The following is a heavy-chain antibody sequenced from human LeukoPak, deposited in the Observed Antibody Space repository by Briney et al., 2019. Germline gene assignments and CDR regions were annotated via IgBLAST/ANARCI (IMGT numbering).Heavy chain of an antibody. Sequence: GGTLRLSCAASGSTFTSFGMSWVRQAPGKGLEWVSSIKGRFTISRDNAKNSLSMQMNSLRAEDTAVYYCAREPEPGGLDYWGQGTLVTVSS. J-gene: IGHJ4*02. CDR3: AREPEPGGLDY. V-gene: IGHV3-21*01. D-gene: IGHD1-14*01. CDR1: GSTFTSFG. CDR2: I.